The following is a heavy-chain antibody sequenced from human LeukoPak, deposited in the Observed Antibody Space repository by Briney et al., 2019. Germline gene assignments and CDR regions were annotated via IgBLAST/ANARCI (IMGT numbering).Heavy chain of an antibody. J-gene: IGHJ4*02. D-gene: IGHD2-21*02. V-gene: IGHV1-8*02. CDR3: ARDQPKTCGGDCYPFDY. CDR1: GYTFTSHD. Sequence: ASVKVSCKASGYTFTSHDINWVRQATGQGLEWMGWMNPNSGNTGYAQKFQGRVTMTRDMSTSTVYMELSSLRSEDTAVYYCARDQPKTCGGDCYPFDYWGQGTLVTVSS. CDR2: MNPNSGNT.